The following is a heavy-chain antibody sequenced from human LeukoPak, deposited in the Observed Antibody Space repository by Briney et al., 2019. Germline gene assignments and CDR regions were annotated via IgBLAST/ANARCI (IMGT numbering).Heavy chain of an antibody. CDR2: ISGSGGST. CDR1: GFTFSSYA. D-gene: IGHD5-18*01. Sequence: GGSLRLSCAASGFTFSSYAMSWVRQAPGKGLEWVSAISGSGGSTYYADSVKGRFTISRDNSKNTLYLQMNSLRAEDTAVYCCAKDVAMVTDYDYWGQGTLVTVSS. CDR3: AKDVAMVTDYDY. J-gene: IGHJ4*02. V-gene: IGHV3-23*01.